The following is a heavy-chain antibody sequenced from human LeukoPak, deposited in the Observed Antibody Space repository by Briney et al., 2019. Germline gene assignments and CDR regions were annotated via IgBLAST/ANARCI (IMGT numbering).Heavy chain of an antibody. J-gene: IGHJ4*02. Sequence: GGSLRLSCTASRYTFSSYWVLWVRQATGKGSVWVARTNRDESSTAYADSEKARFNISKDNAKNTLYLLMNSLRAEDTAVYYCARDSVELYIFDYWGQGTLVTVSS. CDR2: TNRDESST. D-gene: IGHD2-8*01. CDR3: ARDSVELYIFDY. CDR1: RYTFSSYW. V-gene: IGHV3-74*01.